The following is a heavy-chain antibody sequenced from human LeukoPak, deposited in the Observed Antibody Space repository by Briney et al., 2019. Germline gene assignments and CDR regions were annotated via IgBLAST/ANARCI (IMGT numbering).Heavy chain of an antibody. CDR3: ARDWGYYCSGFNF. J-gene: IGHJ4*02. CDR2: MSAYNGNT. CDR1: GYTFTSYG. Sequence: ASVKVSCKASGYTFTSYGISWVRQAAGQGREGRGWMSAYNGNTNYAQKLQGRVTMTTDTYTRKAYMEVRRLRSDGTAGYYCARDWGYYCSGFNFWGQGTLVTVSS. V-gene: IGHV1-18*01. D-gene: IGHD3-10*01.